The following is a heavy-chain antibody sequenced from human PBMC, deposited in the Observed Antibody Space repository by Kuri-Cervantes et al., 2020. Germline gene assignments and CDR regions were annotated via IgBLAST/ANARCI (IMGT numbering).Heavy chain of an antibody. CDR1: GFTFSSYA. CDR2: ISGSGGST. Sequence: GESLKISCAASGFTFSSYAMSWVRQAPGKGLEWVSAISGSGGSTYYADSVKGRSTISRDNSKNTLYLQMNSLKTEDIAVYYCTTSPPYVIWGQGTMVTVSS. D-gene: IGHD1-14*01. V-gene: IGHV3-23*01. CDR3: TTSPPYVI. J-gene: IGHJ3*02.